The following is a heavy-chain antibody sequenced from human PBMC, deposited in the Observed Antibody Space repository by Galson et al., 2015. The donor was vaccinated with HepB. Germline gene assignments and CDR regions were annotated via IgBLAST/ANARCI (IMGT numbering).Heavy chain of an antibody. Sequence: KVSCKASGYTFPSYSITWVRQAPGQGLEWVGWISPHNRYTNYAQNFQGRVTMTTDTSTNTAYMELRSLRSDDTAIYYCARGAVVVAVGATENNWFDPWGRGTLVTVSS. V-gene: IGHV1-18*01. CDR3: ARGAVVVAVGATENNWFDP. D-gene: IGHD2-15*01. CDR2: ISPHNRYT. CDR1: GYTFPSYS. J-gene: IGHJ5*02.